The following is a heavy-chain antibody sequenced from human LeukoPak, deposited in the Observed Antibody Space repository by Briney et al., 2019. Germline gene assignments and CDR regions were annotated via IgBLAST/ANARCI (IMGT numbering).Heavy chain of an antibody. CDR1: GGTFSSYA. J-gene: IGHJ4*02. CDR2: IIPILGIA. D-gene: IGHD2-2*01. Sequence: ASVKVSCKASGGTFSSYAISWVRQAPGQGLEWMGRIIPILGIANYAQKFQGRVTITADESTSTAYMELSSLRSEDTAVYYCASPGLGYCSSTSCSYFDYWGQGTLVTVSS. CDR3: ASPGLGYCSSTSCSYFDY. V-gene: IGHV1-69*04.